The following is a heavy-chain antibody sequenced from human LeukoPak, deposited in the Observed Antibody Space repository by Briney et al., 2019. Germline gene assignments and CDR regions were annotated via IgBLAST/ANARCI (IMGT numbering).Heavy chain of an antibody. CDR1: GYTFTSYG. D-gene: IGHD3-3*01. Sequence: ASVKVSCKASGYTFTSYGISWVRQAPGQGLEWMGWISAYNGNTNYAQKLQGRVTMTTDTSTSTAYMELRSLRSDDTAVYYCARTELPRCYDFWSGYCNYYYYMDVWGKGTTVTVSS. J-gene: IGHJ6*03. V-gene: IGHV1-18*01. CDR3: ARTELPRCYDFWSGYCNYYYYMDV. CDR2: ISAYNGNT.